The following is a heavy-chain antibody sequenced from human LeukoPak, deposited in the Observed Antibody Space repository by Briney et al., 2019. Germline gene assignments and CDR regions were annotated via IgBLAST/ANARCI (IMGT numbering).Heavy chain of an antibody. CDR2: IKPDGSEK. V-gene: IGHV3-7*01. CDR3: AKEGALPQPDY. D-gene: IGHD1-26*01. J-gene: IGHJ4*02. CDR1: GFTFSTYW. Sequence: GGSLRLSCAVSGFTFSTYWTNWVRQAPGKGPEWVANIKPDGSEKFYVDSVKGRFTVSRDNAKNLLYLQMNSLRAEDTALYYCAKEGALPQPDYWGQGTLVTVSS.